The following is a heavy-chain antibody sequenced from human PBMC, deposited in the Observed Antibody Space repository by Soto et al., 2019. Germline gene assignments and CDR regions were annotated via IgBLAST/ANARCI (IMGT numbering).Heavy chain of an antibody. D-gene: IGHD4-17*01. CDR2: TYDSGST. J-gene: IGHJ2*01. CDR3: AREIIPLTTDWYFDL. Sequence: QVQLQESGPGLVKPSETLSLTCTVSGGSISGGGYYWSWIRQPPGKGLEWIGYTYDSGSTYYNPSLKSRISISIDTSKNPFSLMLTSVTAADTAVYYCAREIIPLTTDWYFDLWGRGTLVTVSS. V-gene: IGHV4-30-4*01. CDR1: GGSISGGGYY.